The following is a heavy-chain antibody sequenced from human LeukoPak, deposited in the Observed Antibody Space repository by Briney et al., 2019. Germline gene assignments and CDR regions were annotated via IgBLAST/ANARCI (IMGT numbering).Heavy chain of an antibody. J-gene: IGHJ4*02. CDR1: GFTFSSSW. Sequence: RPGGSLRLSCAASGFTFSSSWMRWVRQAPGKGLVWVSRINSDGSTTNYADSVKGRFIISRDNAKNTLYLQMNSLRAEDTAVYYCTRPESSSSLACDHWGQGTLVTVSS. D-gene: IGHD2-2*01. CDR2: INSDGSTT. V-gene: IGHV3-74*01. CDR3: TRPESSSSLACDH.